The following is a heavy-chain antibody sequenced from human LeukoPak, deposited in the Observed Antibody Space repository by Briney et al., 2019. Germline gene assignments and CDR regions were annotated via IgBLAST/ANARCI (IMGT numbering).Heavy chain of an antibody. CDR2: TYYRSKWYN. CDR1: GDTFSSNTAS. Sequence: SQTLSLTCAISGDTFSSNTASWNWIRQSPSRGFEWLGRTYYRSKWYNDYAVSVKSRVTINADTSTNQFSLHLNSVTPEDTAVYFCARDFDYWGQGTLVTVSS. V-gene: IGHV6-1*01. CDR3: ARDFDY. J-gene: IGHJ4*02.